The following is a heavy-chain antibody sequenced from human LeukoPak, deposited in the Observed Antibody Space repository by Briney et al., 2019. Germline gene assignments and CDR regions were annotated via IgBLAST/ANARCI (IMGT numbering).Heavy chain of an antibody. Sequence: SETLSLTCAVSGGSFSGYYWSWIRQPAGKGLEWIGRIYTSGSTNYNPSLKSRVTISVDTSKNQFSLKLSSVTAADTAVYYCARVVYRGENWFDPCGQGTLVTVSS. CDR2: IYTSGST. D-gene: IGHD3-10*01. V-gene: IGHV4-4*07. CDR3: ARVVYRGENWFDP. CDR1: GGSFSGYY. J-gene: IGHJ5*02.